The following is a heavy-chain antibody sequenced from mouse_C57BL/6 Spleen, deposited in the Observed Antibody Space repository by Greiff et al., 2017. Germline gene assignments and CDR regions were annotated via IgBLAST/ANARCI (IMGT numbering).Heavy chain of an antibody. CDR3: ARNYYGSSYRYFDV. CDR1: GYAFSGSW. D-gene: IGHD1-1*01. Sequence: QVQLQQSGPELVKPGASVKFSCTASGYAFSGSWMNWVKQRPGKGLEWIGRIYPGDGDTNSNGKFKGKATLTADKSSSTAYMQLSSLTSEDSAVYFCARNYYGSSYRYFDVWGTGTTVTVSS. V-gene: IGHV1-82*01. CDR2: IYPGDGDT. J-gene: IGHJ1*03.